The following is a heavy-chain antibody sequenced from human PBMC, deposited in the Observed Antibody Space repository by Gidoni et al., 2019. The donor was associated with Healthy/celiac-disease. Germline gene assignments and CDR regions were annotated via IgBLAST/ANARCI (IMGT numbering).Heavy chain of an antibody. Sequence: VQLQESGPGLVKPSGTLSLTCAVSAASISSSNWWSWVRQPPGKGLEWIGEIYHSGSTNYNPSLKSRVTISVDKSKNQFSLKLSSVNAADTAVYYCARADIAAADYFDYWGQGTLVTVSS. CDR3: ARADIAAADYFDY. CDR2: IYHSGST. J-gene: IGHJ4*02. CDR1: AASISSSNW. D-gene: IGHD6-13*01. V-gene: IGHV4-4*02.